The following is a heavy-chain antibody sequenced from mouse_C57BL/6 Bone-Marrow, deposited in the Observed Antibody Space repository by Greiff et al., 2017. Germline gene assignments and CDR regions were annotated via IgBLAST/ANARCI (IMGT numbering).Heavy chain of an antibody. Sequence: EVQLQESGPGMVKPSQSLSLTCTVTGYSITSGYDWHWIRHFPGNKLEWMGYISYSGSTNYNPSLKSRISITHDTSKNHFFLKLNSVTTEDTATYYCARGDYGSSYTTWFAYWGQGTLVTVSA. CDR1: GYSITSGYD. J-gene: IGHJ3*01. CDR2: ISYSGST. V-gene: IGHV3-1*01. CDR3: ARGDYGSSYTTWFAY. D-gene: IGHD1-1*01.